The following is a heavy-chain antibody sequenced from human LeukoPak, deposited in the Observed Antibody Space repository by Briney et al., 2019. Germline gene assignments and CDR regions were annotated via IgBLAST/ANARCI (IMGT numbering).Heavy chain of an antibody. CDR1: GFTFSSYG. CDR3: AREVGCSSTSCRDY. J-gene: IGHJ4*02. V-gene: IGHV3-33*01. Sequence: GRSLRLSCAASGFTFSSYGMHWVRQAPGKGLEWVAVIWYDGSNKYYADSVKGRFTISRDNSKNTLYLQMNSLRAEDTAVYYCAREVGCSSTSCRDYWGQGTLVTVSS. CDR2: IWYDGSNK. D-gene: IGHD2-2*01.